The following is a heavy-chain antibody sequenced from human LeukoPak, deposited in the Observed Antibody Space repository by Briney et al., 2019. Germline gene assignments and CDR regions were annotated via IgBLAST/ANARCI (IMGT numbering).Heavy chain of an antibody. CDR1: GFTFDDYP. CDR3: AKDTGGGYCSSTSCFPRAYGMDV. J-gene: IGHJ6*02. Sequence: PGGSLRLSCAASGFTFDDYPMHWVRQAPGKGLEWVSLISWDGGSTYYADSVKGRFTISRDNSKNSLYLQMNSLRTEDTALYYCAKDTGGGYCSSTSCFPRAYGMDVWGQGTTVTVSS. CDR2: ISWDGGST. D-gene: IGHD2-2*01. V-gene: IGHV3-43*01.